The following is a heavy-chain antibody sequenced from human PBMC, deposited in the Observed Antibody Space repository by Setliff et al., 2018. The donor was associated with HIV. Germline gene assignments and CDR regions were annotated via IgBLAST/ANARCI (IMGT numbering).Heavy chain of an antibody. Sequence: PGGSLRLSCAASGFTFDDYDMSWVRQAPGKGLEWVSGINGNGGRTGYADSVKGRFTVYRDNAKNSLYLQMNSLRAEDTAVYYCARDVAYGSGSYNWFDPWGQGTLVTVSS. CDR3: ARDVAYGSGSYNWFDP. V-gene: IGHV3-20*04. J-gene: IGHJ5*02. CDR2: INGNGGRT. D-gene: IGHD3-10*01. CDR1: GFTFDDYD.